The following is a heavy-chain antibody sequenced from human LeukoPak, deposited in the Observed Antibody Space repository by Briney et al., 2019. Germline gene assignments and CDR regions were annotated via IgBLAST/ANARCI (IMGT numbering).Heavy chain of an antibody. D-gene: IGHD2-8*01. J-gene: IGHJ6*02. CDR2: TYYSGST. CDR1: GGSISSYY. V-gene: IGHV4-59*01. CDR3: ARASGYCTNGVCYTQHYYYYGMDV. Sequence: SETLSLTCTVSGGSISSYYWSWIRQPPGKGLEWIGYTYYSGSTNYNPSLKSRVTISVDTSKNQFSLKLSSVTAADTAVYYCARASGYCTNGVCYTQHYYYYGMDVWGQGTTVTVSS.